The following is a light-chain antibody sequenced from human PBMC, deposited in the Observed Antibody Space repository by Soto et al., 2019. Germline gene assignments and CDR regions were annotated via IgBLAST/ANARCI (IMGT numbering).Light chain of an antibody. CDR3: SSFGSGGTRVL. V-gene: IGLV2-14*01. J-gene: IGLJ2*01. CDR1: SSDIGGYNY. CDR2: EVT. Sequence: QSALTQPASVSGSPGQSITISCTGTSSDIGGYNYVSWYQQYPGKAPNLIIYEVTNRPSGISYRFSGSKSGNTASLTISGLQVEDEADYYCSSFGSGGTRVLFGGGTKVTVL.